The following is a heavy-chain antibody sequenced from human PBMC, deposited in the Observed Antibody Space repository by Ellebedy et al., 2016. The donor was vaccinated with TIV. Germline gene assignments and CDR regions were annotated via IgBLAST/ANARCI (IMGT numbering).Heavy chain of an antibody. D-gene: IGHD2-15*01. V-gene: IGHV5-51*01. CDR1: RYSFTSYW. J-gene: IGHJ4*02. Sequence: PGGSLRLSCKGSRYSFTSYWIGWVRQVPGKGLEWMGIIYPGDSDTRYSPSFQGQVTISADKSISTAYLHWSSLKASDTAMYYCANTRFCSGGSCYFDFWGQGTLVTVSS. CDR3: ANTRFCSGGSCYFDF. CDR2: IYPGDSDT.